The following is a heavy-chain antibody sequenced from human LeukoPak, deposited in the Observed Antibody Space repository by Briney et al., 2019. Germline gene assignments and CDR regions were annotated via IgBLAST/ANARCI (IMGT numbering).Heavy chain of an antibody. CDR2: IYTSGST. D-gene: IGHD3-3*01. Sequence: PSETLSLTCTVSGGSISSYYWSWIRQPAGKGLEWIGRIYTSGSTNYNPSLKSRVTMSVDTSKNQFSLKLSSVTAADTAVYYCVWSGYHDKPYYYYGMDVWGQGTTVTVSS. J-gene: IGHJ6*02. CDR1: GGSISSYY. V-gene: IGHV4-4*07. CDR3: VWSGYHDKPYYYYGMDV.